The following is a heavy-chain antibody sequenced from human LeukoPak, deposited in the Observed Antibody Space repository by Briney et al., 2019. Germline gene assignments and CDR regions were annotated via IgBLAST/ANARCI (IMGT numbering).Heavy chain of an antibody. CDR3: ARGHVPGSDRHWDY. V-gene: IGHV3-48*01. CDR1: GFTFSSYS. D-gene: IGHD3-10*01. J-gene: IGHJ4*02. Sequence: PGGSLRLSCAASGFTFSSYSMNWVRQAPGKGLEWVSYISSSSSTIYYADSVKGRFTISRDNAKNSLYLQMNSLRAEDTAVYYCARGHVPGSDRHWDYWGQGTLVTVSS. CDR2: ISSSSSTI.